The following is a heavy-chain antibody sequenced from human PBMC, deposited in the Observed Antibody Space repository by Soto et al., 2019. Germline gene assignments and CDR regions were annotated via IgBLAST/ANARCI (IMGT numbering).Heavy chain of an antibody. V-gene: IGHV3-30-3*01. CDR1: GFTFRTSA. J-gene: IGHJ6*02. D-gene: IGHD6-6*01. CDR3: AREDGAGRPPPYYYHGLDV. CDR2: ISYDGSRK. Sequence: TGGSLRLSCAASGFTFRTSAMHWVRQAPGKGLEWVAFISYDGSRKYYAGSVKGRFSISRDNSNNTLHLQMNSLRPEDTAVYYCAREDGAGRPPPYYYHGLDVWGRGTTVTVSS.